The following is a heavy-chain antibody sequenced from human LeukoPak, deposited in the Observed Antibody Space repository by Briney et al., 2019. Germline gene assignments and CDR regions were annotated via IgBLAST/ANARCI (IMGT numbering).Heavy chain of an antibody. D-gene: IGHD5-12*01. CDR3: ARDYDNAFDI. CDR2: ISSSSSYI. J-gene: IGHJ3*02. CDR1: GGSFSGYY. Sequence: ETLSLTCAVYGGSFSGYYWSWIRQAPGKGLEWVSSISSSSSYIYYADSVKGRFTISRDNAKNSLYLQMNSLRAEDTAVYYCARDYDNAFDIWGQGTMVTVSS. V-gene: IGHV3-21*01.